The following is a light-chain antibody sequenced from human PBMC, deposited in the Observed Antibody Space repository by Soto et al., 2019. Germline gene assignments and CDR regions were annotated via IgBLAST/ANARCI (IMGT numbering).Light chain of an antibody. CDR2: DAS. CDR3: QQRSNLPHT. V-gene: IGKV3-11*01. J-gene: IGKJ2*01. CDR1: QSVSSY. Sequence: EIVLTQSPATLSLSPGERATLSCRASQSVSSYLAWYQQKPGQAPRLLIYDASNRATGIPAKFSGSGSGTDFTLTISSLEPEYFAVYSCQQRSNLPHTFGQGTKLEIK.